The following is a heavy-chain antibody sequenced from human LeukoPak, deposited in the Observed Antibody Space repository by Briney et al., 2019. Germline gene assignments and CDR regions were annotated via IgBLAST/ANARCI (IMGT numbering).Heavy chain of an antibody. CDR1: GFTFSSYG. V-gene: IGHV3-30*02. J-gene: IGHJ6*03. CDR2: IRYDGSNK. D-gene: IGHD4-17*01. Sequence: PGGSLRLSCAASGFTFSSYGMHWVRQAPGKGLEWVAFIRYDGSNKYYADSVKGRFTISRDNSKNTLYLQMNSLRAEDTAVYYCAKGASPTVTTPHYYYYMDVWGKGTTVTVSS. CDR3: AKGASPTVTTPHYYYYMDV.